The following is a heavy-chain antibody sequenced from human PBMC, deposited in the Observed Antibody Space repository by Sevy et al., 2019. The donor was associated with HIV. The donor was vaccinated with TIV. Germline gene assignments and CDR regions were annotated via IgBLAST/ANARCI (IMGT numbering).Heavy chain of an antibody. CDR2: INHSGST. Sequence: SETLSLTCAVYGGSFSGYYWSWIRQPPGKGLEWIGEINHSGSTNYNPSLKSLVTISVDTSKNQFSLKLSSVTAADTAVYYCARGPGIVVVVAATPDYYGMDVWGQGTTVTVSS. J-gene: IGHJ6*02. D-gene: IGHD2-15*01. V-gene: IGHV4-34*01. CDR1: GGSFSGYY. CDR3: ARGPGIVVVVAATPDYYGMDV.